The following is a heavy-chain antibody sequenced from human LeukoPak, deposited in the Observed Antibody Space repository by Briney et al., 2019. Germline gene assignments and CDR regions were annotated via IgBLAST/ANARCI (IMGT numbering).Heavy chain of an antibody. V-gene: IGHV4-4*09. Sequence: SETLSLTCTVSGGSISSYYWSWIRQPPGKGLEWIGYIYTSGSTNYNPSLKSRVTISVDTSKNQFSLKLSSVTAADTAVYYCARHGPYDSSGDAFDIWGQGTMVTVSS. CDR1: GGSISSYY. CDR3: ARHGPYDSSGDAFDI. J-gene: IGHJ3*02. D-gene: IGHD3-22*01. CDR2: IYTSGST.